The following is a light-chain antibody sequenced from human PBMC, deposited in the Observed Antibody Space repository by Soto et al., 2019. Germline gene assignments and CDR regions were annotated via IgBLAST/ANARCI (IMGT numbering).Light chain of an antibody. J-gene: IGLJ2*01. CDR3: QSPDSSGVSVI. Sequence: SYELTQPPSVSESPGQTARITCSGDALSKQYAYWYQQKPGQAPVLVIYKDNERPSGIPERFSGSSSGTTVTLSISGVQAEDEADYYCQSPDSSGVSVIFGGGTQLTVL. V-gene: IGLV3-25*02. CDR2: KDN. CDR1: ALSKQY.